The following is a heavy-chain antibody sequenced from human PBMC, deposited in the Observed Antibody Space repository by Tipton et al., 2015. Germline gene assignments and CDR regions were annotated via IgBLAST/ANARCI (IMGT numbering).Heavy chain of an antibody. Sequence: TLSLTCSVSGGSVTSGSYYWSWIRQPPGKGLEWIGYISYTEPSHYNPSLKSRVTISVDTSKNEFSLKLRSVTAADTAVYYCARDLELGMDVWGQGTTVTVSS. CDR2: ISYTEPS. CDR3: ARDLELGMDV. D-gene: IGHD1-26*01. J-gene: IGHJ6*02. V-gene: IGHV4-61*01. CDR1: GGSVTSGSYY.